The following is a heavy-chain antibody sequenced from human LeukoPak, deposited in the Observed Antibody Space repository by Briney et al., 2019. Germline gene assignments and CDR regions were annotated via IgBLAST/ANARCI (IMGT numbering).Heavy chain of an antibody. CDR2: IYPDDSDT. D-gene: IGHD3-10*01. V-gene: IGHV5-51*01. CDR3: AREGWFGESSFAY. J-gene: IGHJ4*02. Sequence: GESLKISCQGSGYNFPIYWIGWVRQMPGKGLEWMGIIYPDDSDTRYSPSFQGQVTISADKSINTAYLQWSNLKASDSAMYYCAREGWFGESSFAYWGQGTLVTVSS. CDR1: GYNFPIYW.